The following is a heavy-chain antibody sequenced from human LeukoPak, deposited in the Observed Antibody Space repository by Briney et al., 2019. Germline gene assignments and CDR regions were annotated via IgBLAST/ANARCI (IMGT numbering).Heavy chain of an antibody. J-gene: IGHJ5*02. D-gene: IGHD2-2*01. Sequence: SETLSLTCAAYGGSFSGYYWSWIRQPPGKGLEWIGEINHSGSTNYNPSLKSRVTISVDTSKNQFSLKLSSVTAADTAVYYCARGLDCSSTSCYFDPWGQGTLVTVSS. V-gene: IGHV4-34*01. CDR3: ARGLDCSSTSCYFDP. CDR1: GGSFSGYY. CDR2: INHSGST.